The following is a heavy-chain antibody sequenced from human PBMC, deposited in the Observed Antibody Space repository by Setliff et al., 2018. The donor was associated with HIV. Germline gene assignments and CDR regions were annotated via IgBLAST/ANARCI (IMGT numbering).Heavy chain of an antibody. CDR3: TTTHIVVVTAKLSFDL. D-gene: IGHD2-21*02. CDR1: GFTFSNAW. Sequence: KPGGSLRLSCAASGFTFSNAWMTWVRQAPGKGLEWVGRIKSKTDGGTTDYAAPVKGRFTISRDDSKNTLYLQMNTLKTEDTAVYYCTTTHIVVVTAKLSFDLWGRGTLVTVSS. V-gene: IGHV3-15*01. CDR2: IKSKTDGGTT. J-gene: IGHJ2*01.